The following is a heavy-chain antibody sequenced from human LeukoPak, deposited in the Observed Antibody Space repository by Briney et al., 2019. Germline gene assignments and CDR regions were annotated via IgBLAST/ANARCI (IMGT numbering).Heavy chain of an antibody. CDR2: INHSGST. CDR3: ARYDFWSGRFDY. CDR1: GGSFSGYY. J-gene: IGHJ4*02. D-gene: IGHD3-3*01. Sequence: SETLSLTCAVYGGSFSGYYWSWIRQPPGKGLEWIGEINHSGSTNYNPSLKSRVTISVDTSKNQFSLKLSSVTAADTAVYYCARYDFWSGRFDYWGRGTLVTVSS. V-gene: IGHV4-34*01.